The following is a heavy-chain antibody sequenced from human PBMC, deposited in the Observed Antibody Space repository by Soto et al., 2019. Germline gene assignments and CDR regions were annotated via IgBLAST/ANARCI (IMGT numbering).Heavy chain of an antibody. CDR2: ISSSSSTI. J-gene: IGHJ6*03. CDR1: GFTFSSYS. Sequence: GGSLRLSCAASGFTFSSYSMNWVRQAPGKGLEWVSYISSSSSTIYYADSVKGRFTISRDNAKNSLYLQMNSLRAEDTAVYYCAREVKEVNSIREYYYYMDVWGKGTTVTVSS. CDR3: AREVKEVNSIREYYYYMDV. V-gene: IGHV3-48*01. D-gene: IGHD4-4*01.